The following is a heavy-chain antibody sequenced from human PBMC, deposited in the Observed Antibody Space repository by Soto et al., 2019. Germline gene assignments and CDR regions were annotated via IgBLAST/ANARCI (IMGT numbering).Heavy chain of an antibody. Sequence: EVQLVESGGGLIQPGGSLRLSCAASGFSVSSNYMSWVRQAPGKGLEGVSVIYSGGNTHYADYVKGRFTISRDNSKNTLYLQMNSLRAEDTAVYYCARDSTWIPYYHYGMDVWGQGTTVTVSS. CDR3: ARDSTWIPYYHYGMDV. J-gene: IGHJ6*02. CDR1: GFSVSSNY. CDR2: IYSGGNT. D-gene: IGHD5-18*01. V-gene: IGHV3-53*01.